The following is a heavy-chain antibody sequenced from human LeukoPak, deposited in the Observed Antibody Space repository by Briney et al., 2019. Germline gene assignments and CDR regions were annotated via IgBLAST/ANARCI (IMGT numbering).Heavy chain of an antibody. J-gene: IGHJ4*02. CDR2: ISAYNSNT. D-gene: IGHD4-17*01. V-gene: IGHV1-18*01. CDR3: ARGDYGDYVKLYFDY. Sequence: ASVKVSCKASGYTFTSYGISWVRQAPGQGLEWMGWISAYNSNTNYAQKLQGRVTMTTDTSTSTAYMELRSLRSDDTAVYYCARGDYGDYVKLYFDYWGQGTLVTVSS. CDR1: GYTFTSYG.